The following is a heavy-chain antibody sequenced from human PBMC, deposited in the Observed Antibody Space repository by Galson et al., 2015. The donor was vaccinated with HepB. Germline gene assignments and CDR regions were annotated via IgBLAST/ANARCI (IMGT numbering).Heavy chain of an antibody. CDR2: IVVGSGNT. J-gene: IGHJ4*02. CDR1: GFTFTSSA. CDR3: AAGVGATGEEFFDY. D-gene: IGHD1-26*01. Sequence: SVKVSCKASGFTFTSSAMQWVRQARGQRLEWIGWIVVGSGNTNYAQKFQERVTITRDMSTSTAYMELSSLRSEDTAVYYCAAGVGATGEEFFDYWGQGTLVTVSS. V-gene: IGHV1-58*02.